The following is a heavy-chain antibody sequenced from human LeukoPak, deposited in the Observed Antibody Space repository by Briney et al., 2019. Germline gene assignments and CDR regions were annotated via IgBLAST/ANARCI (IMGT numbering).Heavy chain of an antibody. J-gene: IGHJ4*02. CDR1: GFTFSSYA. D-gene: IGHD2-15*01. CDR3: AKAAREYAYCSGGSCYSAY. V-gene: IGHV3-23*01. CDR2: ISGSGGTT. Sequence: GGSLRLSCAASGFTFSSYAMTWVRQAPGKGLEWVSTISGSGGTTYYADSVKGRFTVSRDNSKNTLYLQMNGLRAEDTAVYYCAKAAREYAYCSGGSCYSAYWGQGTLVTVSS.